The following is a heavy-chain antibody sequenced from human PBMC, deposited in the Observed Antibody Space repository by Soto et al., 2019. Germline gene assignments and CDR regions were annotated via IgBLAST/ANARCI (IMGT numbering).Heavy chain of an antibody. Sequence: QVQLVESGGGVVQPGRSLRLSCAASGFSFSNNGMHWVRQAPGKGLEWVAIISYDGSNKYYADSVKGRFTISRDNSKNTLYLQMNSLRVEDTAVYYCAKDRVESGLGEIDYWGQGTPVTVSS. CDR3: AKDRVESGLGEIDY. D-gene: IGHD3-16*01. CDR2: ISYDGSNK. J-gene: IGHJ4*02. CDR1: GFSFSNNG. V-gene: IGHV3-30*18.